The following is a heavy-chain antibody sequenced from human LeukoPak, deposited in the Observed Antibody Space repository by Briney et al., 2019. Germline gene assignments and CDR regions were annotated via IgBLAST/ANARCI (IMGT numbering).Heavy chain of an antibody. CDR2: ISSDSSHI. CDR3: ARIDYYHGMDV. V-gene: IGHV3-21*01. CDR1: GFAFNFFS. Sequence: GGSLRLSCAASGFAFNFFSMNWVRQVPGKGLEWISSISSDSSHIYYADSVKGRFTISRDNARNSLYLQLSSLRAGDTAVYYCARIDYYHGMDVWGQGTTVTVSS. J-gene: IGHJ6*02.